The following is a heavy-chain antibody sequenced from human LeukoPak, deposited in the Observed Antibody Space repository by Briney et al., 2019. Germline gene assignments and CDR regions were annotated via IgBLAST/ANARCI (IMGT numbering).Heavy chain of an antibody. CDR1: GYTFTSYG. J-gene: IGHJ5*02. D-gene: IGHD3-3*01. CDR3: ARDGEWIFGVAGGSNWFDP. V-gene: IGHV1-18*01. CDR2: ISAYNRNT. Sequence: ASVKVSCKPSGYTFTSYGISWVRQAPGQGLEWMGWISAYNRNTNYAQKLQGRVTMPTDTSTSTAYMGLRSLRSADTAVYYCARDGEWIFGVAGGSNWFDPWGQGTLVTVSS.